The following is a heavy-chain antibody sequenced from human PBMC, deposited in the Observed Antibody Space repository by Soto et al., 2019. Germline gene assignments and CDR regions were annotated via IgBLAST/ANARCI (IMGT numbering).Heavy chain of an antibody. V-gene: IGHV3-30-3*01. CDR1: GFTFSSYA. D-gene: IGHD6-13*01. CDR2: ISYDGSNK. J-gene: IGHJ4*02. Sequence: GGSLRLSCAASGFTFSSYAMHWVRQAPGKGLEWVAVISYDGSNKYYADSVKGRFTISRDNSKNTLYLQMNSLRAEDTAVYYCAGRRPPFQAAAGSKFDYWGQGTLVTVSS. CDR3: AGRRPPFQAAAGSKFDY.